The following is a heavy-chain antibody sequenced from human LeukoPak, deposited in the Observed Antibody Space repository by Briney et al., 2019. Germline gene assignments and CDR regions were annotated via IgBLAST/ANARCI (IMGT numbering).Heavy chain of an antibody. J-gene: IGHJ4*02. CDR2: ISYDGSNK. CDR3: ARGQEGYSYWYGFDY. Sequence: GRSLRLSCAASGFTFSSYAMHWVRQAPGKGPEWVAVISYDGSNKYYADSVEGRFTISRDNSKNTLYLQMNSLRAEDTAVYYCARGQEGYSYWYGFDYWGQGTLVTVSS. V-gene: IGHV3-30*04. D-gene: IGHD5-18*01. CDR1: GFTFSSYA.